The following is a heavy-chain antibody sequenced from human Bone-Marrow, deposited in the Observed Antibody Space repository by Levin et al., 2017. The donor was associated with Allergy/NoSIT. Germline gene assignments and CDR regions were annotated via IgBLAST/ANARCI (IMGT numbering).Heavy chain of an antibody. V-gene: IGHV4-39*07. CDR2: IYYSGST. CDR3: ARVRYYDSSGYSY. Sequence: PGGSLRLSCTVSGGSISSSSYYWGWIRQPPGKGLEWIGSIYYSGSTYYNPSLKSRVTISVDTSKNQFSLKLSSVTAADTAVYYCARVRYYDSSGYSYWGQGTLVTVSS. CDR1: GGSISSSSYY. D-gene: IGHD3-22*01. J-gene: IGHJ4*02.